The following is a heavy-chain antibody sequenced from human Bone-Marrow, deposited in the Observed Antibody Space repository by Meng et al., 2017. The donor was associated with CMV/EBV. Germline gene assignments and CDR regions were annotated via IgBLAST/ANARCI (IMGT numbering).Heavy chain of an antibody. CDR2: IIPIFGTA. Sequence: SVKVSCKAPGYPFTSYYMHWVRQAPGQGLEWMGGIIPIFGTANYAQKFQGRVTITTDESTSTAYMELSSLRSEDTAVYYCARATITGYFDYWGQGTLVTVSS. CDR3: ARATITGYFDY. V-gene: IGHV1-69*05. D-gene: IGHD5-12*01. CDR1: GYPFTSYY. J-gene: IGHJ4*02.